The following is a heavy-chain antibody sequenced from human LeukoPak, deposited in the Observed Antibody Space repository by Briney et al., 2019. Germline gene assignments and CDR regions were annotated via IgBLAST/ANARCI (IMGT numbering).Heavy chain of an antibody. J-gene: IGHJ4*02. CDR3: AREINNNFDY. D-gene: IGHD1-14*01. V-gene: IGHV4-34*01. Sequence: PSETLSLTCADYGGSFSGYYWSWIRQPPGKGLEWIGEINHSGSTNYNPSLKSRVTISVDTSKNQFSLKLSSVTAADTAVYYCAREINNNFDYWGQGTLVTVSS. CDR1: GGSFSGYY. CDR2: INHSGST.